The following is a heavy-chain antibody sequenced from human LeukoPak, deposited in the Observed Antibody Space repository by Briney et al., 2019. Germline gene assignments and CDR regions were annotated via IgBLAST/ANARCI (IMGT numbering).Heavy chain of an antibody. CDR2: IYYSGST. CDR3: ARRTGHYGILTGSWYYFDY. J-gene: IGHJ4*02. CDR1: GGSISSSSYY. D-gene: IGHD3-9*01. V-gene: IGHV4-39*01. Sequence: SETLSLTCTVSGGSISSSSYYWGWIRQPPGKGLEWIGSIYYSGSTYYNPSLKSRVTISVDTSKNQFSLKLSSVTAADTAVYYCARRTGHYGILTGSWYYFDYWGQGTLVTVSS.